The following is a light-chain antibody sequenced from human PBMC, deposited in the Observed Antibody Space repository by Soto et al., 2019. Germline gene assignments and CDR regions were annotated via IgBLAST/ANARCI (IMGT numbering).Light chain of an antibody. CDR1: QSINNY. CDR2: AAS. Sequence: DIQMTQSPSSLSASVRDRVTITCRASQSINNYVPWYQQKPGKVPKLLIYAASTLQSGVASRFSGSGSGTNVTITISSLQPEDGATYYCQQYDCAPGVTFGHGTKVEIK. V-gene: IGKV1-27*01. J-gene: IGKJ1*01. CDR3: QQYDCAPGVT.